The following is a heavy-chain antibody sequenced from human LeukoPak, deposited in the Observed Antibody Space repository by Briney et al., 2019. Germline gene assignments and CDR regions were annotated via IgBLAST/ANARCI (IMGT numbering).Heavy chain of an antibody. V-gene: IGHV3-30*18. CDR3: AKGVWMTTRTSADY. D-gene: IGHD4-11*01. CDR2: ISNDGSNK. Sequence: GCLRLSCAASGFTFSSYGMHWVRRAPGKGLEWVAVISNDGSNKYYADSVKGRFTTSRDNSKNTLYLQMNSLRAEDTAVYYCAKGVWMTTRTSADYWGQGTLVTVSS. CDR1: GFTFSSYG. J-gene: IGHJ4*02.